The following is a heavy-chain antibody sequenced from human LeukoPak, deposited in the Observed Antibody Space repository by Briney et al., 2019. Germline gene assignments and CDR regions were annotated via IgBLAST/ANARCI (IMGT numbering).Heavy chain of an antibody. V-gene: IGHV3-53*01. CDR2: IYSSAVT. CDR3: ARGFCSGGTCFDY. D-gene: IGHD2-15*01. Sequence: GGSLRLSCAASGFTVSSNYMTWVRQAPGKGLEWVSLIYSSAVTDYADSVKGRFTISVDNSKNMMYLQMNSLRAEDTAVYYCARGFCSGGTCFDYWGQGTLVTVSS. CDR1: GFTVSSNY. J-gene: IGHJ4*02.